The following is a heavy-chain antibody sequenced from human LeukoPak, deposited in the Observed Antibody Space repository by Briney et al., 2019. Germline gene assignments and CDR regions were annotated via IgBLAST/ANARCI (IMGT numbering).Heavy chain of an antibody. D-gene: IGHD3-9*01. CDR1: GYTLTELS. J-gene: IGHJ4*02. V-gene: IGHV1-24*01. CDR3: ATVAYYDILTGYLGPKYYFDY. Sequence: ASVKDSCKVSGYTLTELSMHWVRQAPGKGLEWMGGFDPEDGETIYAQKFQGRVTMTEDTSTDTAYMELSSLRSEDTAVYYCATVAYYDILTGYLGPKYYFDYWGQGTLVTVSS. CDR2: FDPEDGET.